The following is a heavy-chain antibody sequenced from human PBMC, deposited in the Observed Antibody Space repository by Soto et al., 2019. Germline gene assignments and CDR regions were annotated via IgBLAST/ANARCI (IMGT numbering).Heavy chain of an antibody. Sequence: PGGSLRLSCAASGFTFSKAIMNWVRQAPWKGLQWVGRIKKLSDGGKADYSSPVDGRFTISRDDSKSILYLQMNSLRADDTGIYYCATALRNNGNDYLLGVELWGQGTTVPVCS. CDR1: GFTFSKAI. V-gene: IGHV3-15*01. CDR3: ATALRNNGNDYLLGVEL. CDR2: IKKLSDGGKA. D-gene: IGHD1-20*01. J-gene: IGHJ6*02.